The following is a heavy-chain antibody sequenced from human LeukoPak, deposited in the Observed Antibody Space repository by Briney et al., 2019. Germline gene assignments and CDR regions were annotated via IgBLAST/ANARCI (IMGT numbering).Heavy chain of an antibody. J-gene: IGHJ4*02. CDR3: ARDGGRDGYNYSFDY. D-gene: IGHD5-24*01. V-gene: IGHV1-69*04. CDR1: GGTFSSYA. CDR2: IIPILGIA. Sequence: ASVKVSCKASGGTFSSYAISWVRQAPGQGLEWMGRIIPILGIANYAQKFQGRVTITADKSTSTAYMEPSSLRSEDTAVYYCARDGGRDGYNYSFDYWGQGTLVTVSS.